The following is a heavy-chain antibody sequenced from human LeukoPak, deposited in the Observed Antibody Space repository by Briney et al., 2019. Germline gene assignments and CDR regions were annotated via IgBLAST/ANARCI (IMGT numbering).Heavy chain of an antibody. CDR1: GFTFSSYG. V-gene: IGHV3-30*18. D-gene: IGHD3-3*01. CDR2: ILYDGNNK. CDR3: AKDSGKYDFWSGYYSLGNWFDP. J-gene: IGHJ5*02. Sequence: GGSLRLSCVASGFTFSSYGMHWVRQAPGKGLEWVAVILYDGNNKYYADSVKGRFTISRDNSKNTLYLQMNSLRAEDTAVYYCAKDSGKYDFWSGYYSLGNWFDPWGQGTLVTVSS.